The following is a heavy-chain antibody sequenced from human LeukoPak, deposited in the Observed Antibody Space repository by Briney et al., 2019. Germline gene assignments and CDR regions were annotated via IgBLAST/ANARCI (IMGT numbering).Heavy chain of an antibody. CDR1: GYTFTSYG. J-gene: IGHJ4*02. CDR3: ARDHYTTYYYDSSGYRDY. Sequence: SVKVSCKASGYTFTSYGISWVRRAPGQGLEWMGWISAYNGNTNYAQKLQGRVTMTTDTSTSTAYMELRSLRSDDTAVYYCARDHYTTYYYDSSGYRDYWGQGTLVTVSS. CDR2: ISAYNGNT. D-gene: IGHD3-22*01. V-gene: IGHV1-18*01.